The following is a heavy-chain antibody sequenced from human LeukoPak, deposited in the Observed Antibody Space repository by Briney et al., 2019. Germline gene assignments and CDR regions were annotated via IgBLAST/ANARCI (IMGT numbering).Heavy chain of an antibody. CDR1: GYPISSGYY. J-gene: IGHJ3*02. D-gene: IGHD4-23*01. CDR2: IYYSGST. Sequence: SETLSLTCAVSGYPISSGYYWSWIRQPPGKGLEWIGYIYYSGSTNYNPSLKSRVTISVDTSKNQFSLKLSSVTAADTAVYYCARRLVMDGGNSFEAFDIWGQGTMVTVSS. V-gene: IGHV4-61*01. CDR3: ARRLVMDGGNSFEAFDI.